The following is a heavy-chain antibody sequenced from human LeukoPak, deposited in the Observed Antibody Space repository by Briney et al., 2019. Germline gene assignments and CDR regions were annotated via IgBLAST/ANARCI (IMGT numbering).Heavy chain of an antibody. CDR1: GNTFTSYA. V-gene: IGHV1-3*01. CDR3: ARERGRTLGYCSSTSCSHWFDP. D-gene: IGHD2-2*01. Sequence: ASVKVSCKASGNTFTSYAMHWVRQAPGQRLEWMGWINAGNGNTKYSQKFQGRVTITRDTSASTAYMGLSSLRSEDTAVYYCARERGRTLGYCSSTSCSHWFDPWGQGTLVTVSS. CDR2: INAGNGNT. J-gene: IGHJ5*02.